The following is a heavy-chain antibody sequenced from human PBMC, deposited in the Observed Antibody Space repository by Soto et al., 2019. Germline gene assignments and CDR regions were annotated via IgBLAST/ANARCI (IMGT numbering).Heavy chain of an antibody. D-gene: IGHD5-12*01. CDR1: GYTLTSYG. Sequence: ASVKVSCKASGYTLTSYGISWVRQAPGQGLEWMGWIGAYNGNTNYAQKLQGRVTMTTDTSTSTAYMELRSLRSDDTAVYYCARGSDFLYSYGMDVWGQGTTVTVSS. V-gene: IGHV1-18*01. J-gene: IGHJ6*02. CDR2: IGAYNGNT. CDR3: ARGSDFLYSYGMDV.